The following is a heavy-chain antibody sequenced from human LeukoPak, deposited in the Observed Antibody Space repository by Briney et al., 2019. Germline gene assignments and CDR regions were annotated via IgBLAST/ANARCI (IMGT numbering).Heavy chain of an antibody. D-gene: IGHD6-19*01. CDR2: INTDGTVT. J-gene: IGHJ4*02. CDR3: ATKQWLAPPPDS. Sequence: GGSLRLSCAASGFTFSKYWMLWVRQAPRKGLESVSRINTDGTVTTYADSVKGRFTVSRDNADNTMFLQMNSVRDEDTAVYYCATKQWLAPPPDSWGQGTLVTVSS. CDR1: GFTFSKYW. V-gene: IGHV3-74*01.